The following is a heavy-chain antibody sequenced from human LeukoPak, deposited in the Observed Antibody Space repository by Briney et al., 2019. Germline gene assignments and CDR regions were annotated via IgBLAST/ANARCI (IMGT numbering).Heavy chain of an antibody. V-gene: IGHV1-69*13. J-gene: IGHJ4*02. Sequence: VASVKVSCKASGGTFSSYAISWVRQAPGQGLEWMGGIIPIFGTANYAQKFQGRVTITADESTSTAYMGLSSLRSEDTAVYYCARGRYSGSYWVFDYWGQGTLVTVSS. D-gene: IGHD1-26*01. CDR1: GGTFSSYA. CDR2: IIPIFGTA. CDR3: ARGRYSGSYWVFDY.